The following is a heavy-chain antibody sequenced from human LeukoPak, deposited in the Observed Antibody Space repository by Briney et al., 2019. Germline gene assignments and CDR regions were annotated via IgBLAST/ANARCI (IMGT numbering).Heavy chain of an antibody. CDR2: IIPIFPKS. CDR1: GGTFGVNA. J-gene: IGHJ4*02. V-gene: IGHV1-69*01. D-gene: IGHD1-14*01. Sequence: ASVKVSCKASGGTFGVNANHWVRQAPGQGLEWMGDIIPIFPKSNYAQKFQGRVTFTADESTSTAYMEMSSLTSEDTAVYYCARDGVRNMGLRLDYWGQGTLVIVSS. CDR3: ARDGVRNMGLRLDY.